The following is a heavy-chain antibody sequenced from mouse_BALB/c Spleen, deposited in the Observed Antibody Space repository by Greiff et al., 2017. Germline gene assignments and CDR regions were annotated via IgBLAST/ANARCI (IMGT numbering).Heavy chain of an antibody. Sequence: QVQLQQPGAELVRPGASVKLSCKASGYSFTSYWMNWVKQRPGQGLEWIGMIHPSASETRLNQKFKDKATLTVDKSSSTAYMQLSSPTSEDSAVYYCARDYGNSFAYWGQGTLVTVSA. D-gene: IGHD2-1*01. CDR3: ARDYGNSFAY. V-gene: IGHV1-61*01. CDR2: IHPSASET. J-gene: IGHJ3*01. CDR1: GYSFTSYW.